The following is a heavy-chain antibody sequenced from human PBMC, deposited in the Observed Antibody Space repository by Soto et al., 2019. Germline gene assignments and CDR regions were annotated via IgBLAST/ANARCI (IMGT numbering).Heavy chain of an antibody. CDR1: GFTVSNNY. CDR2: IYSGGYT. J-gene: IGHJ4*02. Sequence: EVQLVESGGGLIQPGGSLRLSCAVSGFTVSNNYMSWVRQAPGKGLEGVSVIYSGGYTAYGDSVKGRFTISRDNSKNTLYLQRKSLGADAPAVFYCGAIRGGGGYWGQGTLVTVSS. D-gene: IGHD2-2*01. V-gene: IGHV3-53*01. CDR3: GAIRGGGGY.